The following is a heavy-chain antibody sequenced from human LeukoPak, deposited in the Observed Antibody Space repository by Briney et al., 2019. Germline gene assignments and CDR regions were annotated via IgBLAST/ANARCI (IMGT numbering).Heavy chain of an antibody. J-gene: IGHJ5*02. CDR3: ARDGISSVSDL. D-gene: IGHD6-6*01. CDR2: VSYDGSDK. V-gene: IGHV3-33*01. CDR1: GFTFTRNG. Sequence: GTSLRLSCAASGFTFTRNGMHWVRQAPGKGLEWVTFVSYDGSDKYFADSVKGRFTISRDNSKSTLYLQMNSLRVEDTAVYYCARDGISSVSDLWGQGTLVTVSS.